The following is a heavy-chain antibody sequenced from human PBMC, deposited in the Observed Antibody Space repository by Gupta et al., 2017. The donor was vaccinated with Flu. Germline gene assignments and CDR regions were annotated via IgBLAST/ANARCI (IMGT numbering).Heavy chain of an antibody. V-gene: IGHV4-34*01. Sequence: RQSPGKGLEWIGESKHGGNTNYNPSLRGRVTISLDASKSQFFLNVRSVTAADTAVYYCARVGLVGFGSNWFDPWGQGSLVTVSS. J-gene: IGHJ5*02. CDR2: SKHGGNT. D-gene: IGHD1-26*01. CDR3: ARVGLVGFGSNWFDP.